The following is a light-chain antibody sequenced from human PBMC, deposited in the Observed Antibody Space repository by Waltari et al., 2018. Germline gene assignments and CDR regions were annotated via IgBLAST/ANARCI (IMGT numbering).Light chain of an antibody. V-gene: IGLV2-14*01. CDR3: SSYTSSSTPHVV. J-gene: IGLJ2*01. CDR1: TSDVDGYNY. CDR2: DVS. Sequence: QSALTQPAPVSGSPGQSITISCTGTTSDVDGYNYVFWYQQHPGNGPKLMIYDVSNRPSGVSNRFSGSKSGNTASLTISGLQAEDEADYYCSSYTSSSTPHVVFGGGTKLTVL.